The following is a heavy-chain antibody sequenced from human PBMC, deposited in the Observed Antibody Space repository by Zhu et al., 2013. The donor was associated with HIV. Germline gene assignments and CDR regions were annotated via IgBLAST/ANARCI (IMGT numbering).Heavy chain of an antibody. D-gene: IGHD3-16*01. CDR2: IIPIFGTA. J-gene: IGHJ4*02. Sequence: QVQLVQSGAEVKKPGSSVKVSCKASGGTFSSYAISWVRQAPGQGLEWMGGIIPIFGTANYAQKFQGRVTITADESTSTAYMELSSLRSEDTAVYYCARGGFGGLANYFDYWGQGTLVTVSS. V-gene: IGHV1-69*01. CDR3: ARGGFGGLANYFDY. CDR1: GGTFSSYA.